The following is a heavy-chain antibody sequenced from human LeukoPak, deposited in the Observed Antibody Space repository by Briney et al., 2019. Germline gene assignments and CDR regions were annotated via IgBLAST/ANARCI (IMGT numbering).Heavy chain of an antibody. V-gene: IGHV3-21*01. CDR3: AREGTVVTYYFDY. CDR1: GFTFSSYA. J-gene: IGHJ4*02. Sequence: GGSLRLSCAASGFTFSSYAMSWVRQAPGKGLEWVSFISSSSSYIYYADSVKGRFTISRDNAKNSLYLQMNSLRAEDAAVYYCAREGTVVTYYFDYWGQGTLVTVSS. CDR2: ISSSSSYI. D-gene: IGHD4-23*01.